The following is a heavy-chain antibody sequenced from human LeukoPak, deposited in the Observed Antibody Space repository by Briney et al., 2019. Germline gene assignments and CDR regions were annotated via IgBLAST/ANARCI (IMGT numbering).Heavy chain of an antibody. D-gene: IGHD4-23*01. Sequence: GGSLRLSCAASGFTFRSYAMHWVRQTPGKGLEWVAVISYDGTNKYYADSVKGRFTVSRDNSKNTLYLQMNSLRAEETAVYYCAKDFLVTVETPMDVWGQGTTVTVSS. V-gene: IGHV3-30*04. J-gene: IGHJ6*02. CDR3: AKDFLVTVETPMDV. CDR1: GFTFRSYA. CDR2: ISYDGTNK.